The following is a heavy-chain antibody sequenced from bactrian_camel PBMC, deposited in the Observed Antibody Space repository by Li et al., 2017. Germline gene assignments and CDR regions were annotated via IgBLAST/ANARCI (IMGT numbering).Heavy chain of an antibody. J-gene: IGHJ6*01. D-gene: IGHD5*01. V-gene: IGHV3S67*01. Sequence: VQLVESGGGLAQPGGSLRLSCTAPGFTWTQCAMNWYRQAAGKQREWVSAIRADGTTSYADSVKGRLTISRDNAKNTMYLQMNSLKSEDTDLYYCATDRGGVGGFGYWGQGTQVTVS. CDR1: GFTWTQCA. CDR2: IRADGTT. CDR3: ATDRGGVGGFGY.